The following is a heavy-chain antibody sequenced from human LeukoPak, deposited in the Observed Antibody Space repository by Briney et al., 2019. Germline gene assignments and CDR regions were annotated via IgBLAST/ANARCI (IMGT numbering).Heavy chain of an antibody. CDR1: GCTFSSYA. Sequence: SVKVSCKASGCTFSSYAISWVRQAPGQGLEWMGGIIPIFGTANYAQKFQGRVTITADKSTSTAYMELSSLRSEDTAVYYCASTIVVVPAAIPYYYGMDVWGKGTTVTVSS. J-gene: IGHJ6*04. D-gene: IGHD2-2*01. CDR2: IIPIFGTA. CDR3: ASTIVVVPAAIPYYYGMDV. V-gene: IGHV1-69*06.